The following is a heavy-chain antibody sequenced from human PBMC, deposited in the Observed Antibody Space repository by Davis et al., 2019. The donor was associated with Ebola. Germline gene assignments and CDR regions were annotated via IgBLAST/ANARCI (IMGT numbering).Heavy chain of an antibody. CDR2: IKHDGSEK. CDR3: AKDMDSSGSIVDY. J-gene: IGHJ4*02. CDR1: GFMFSSYW. D-gene: IGHD6-19*01. V-gene: IGHV3-7*03. Sequence: GGSLRLSCAASGFMFSSYWMSWVRQAPGRGLEWVANIKHDGSEKYYVDSVKGRFTISRDNAKNSLFLQMNSLRAEDTALYYCAKDMDSSGSIVDYWGQGTLVTVSS.